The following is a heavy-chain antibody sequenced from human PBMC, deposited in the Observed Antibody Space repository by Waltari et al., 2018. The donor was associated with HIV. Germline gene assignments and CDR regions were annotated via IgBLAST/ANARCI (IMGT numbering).Heavy chain of an antibody. Sequence: QLQLQESGPGLVKPSETLSLTCSVCGGSISSSSHYWGWIRQPPGKGLEWIGRIYYSGSTYYNPSLTSRVTRAVDTSKNQFSLKLSSVTAADTAVYYCARESNYGGNDYWGQGTLVTVSS. J-gene: IGHJ4*02. CDR3: ARESNYGGNDY. V-gene: IGHV4-39*07. D-gene: IGHD4-17*01. CDR2: IYYSGST. CDR1: GGSISSSSHY.